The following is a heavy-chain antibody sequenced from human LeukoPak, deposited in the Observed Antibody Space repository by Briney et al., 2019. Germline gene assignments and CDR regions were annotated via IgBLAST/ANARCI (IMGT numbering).Heavy chain of an antibody. CDR2: IYYSKNT. D-gene: IGHD5-18*01. V-gene: IGHV4-34*01. CDR3: VSPRGFSYGYFDY. J-gene: IGHJ4*02. CDR1: GGSFSGYY. Sequence: SETLSLTCAVYGGSFSGYYWSWIRQPPGKGLEWIGSIYYSKNTYYNPSLKSRVTISADTSKNQFSLTLGSVSATDTAVYYCVSPRGFSYGYFDYWGQGTPVTVSS.